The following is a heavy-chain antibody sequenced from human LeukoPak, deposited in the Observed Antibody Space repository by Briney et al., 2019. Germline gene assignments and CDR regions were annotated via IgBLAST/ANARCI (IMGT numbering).Heavy chain of an antibody. D-gene: IGHD6-13*01. J-gene: IGHJ4*02. CDR1: GGTFSSYA. V-gene: IGHV1-69*01. CDR3: ARDGAWGSSWYFDY. CDR2: IIPIFGTA. Sequence: GASVKVSCKASGGTFSSYAISWVRQAPGQGLEWMGGIIPIFGTANYAQKFQGRVTITADESTSTAYMELSSLRSEDTAVYYCARDGAWGSSWYFDYWGQGTLVTVSS.